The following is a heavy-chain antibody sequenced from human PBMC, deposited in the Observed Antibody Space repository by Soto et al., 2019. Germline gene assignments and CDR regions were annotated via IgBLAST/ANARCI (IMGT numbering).Heavy chain of an antibody. CDR2: IRSGGGST. V-gene: IGHV3-23*01. J-gene: IGHJ4*02. Sequence: EVQLLESGGGLVQPGGSLRLSCAASGFTFSSYCMSWVRQAPGKGLEWVSAIRSGGGSTYYADSVKGRFTISRDNSKNTLYLQMNSLRAEDTAIYYCAKVTGLVDPFDYWGQGTLVTVSS. CDR3: AKVTGLVDPFDY. D-gene: IGHD2-8*02. CDR1: GFTFSSYC.